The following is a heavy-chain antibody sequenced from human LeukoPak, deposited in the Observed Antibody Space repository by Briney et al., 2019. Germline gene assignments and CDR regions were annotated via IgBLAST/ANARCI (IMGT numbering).Heavy chain of an antibody. CDR3: ATGIKVEMATILHDY. CDR1: GYTFTSYD. CDR2: MNPNSGNT. V-gene: IGHV1-8*01. Sequence: GASVKVSCKASGYTFTSYDINWVRQATGQGLEWMGWMNPNSGNTGYAQKFQGRVTMTEDTSTDTAYMELSSLRSEDTAVYYCATGIKVEMATILHDYWGQGTLVTVSS. J-gene: IGHJ4*02. D-gene: IGHD5-24*01.